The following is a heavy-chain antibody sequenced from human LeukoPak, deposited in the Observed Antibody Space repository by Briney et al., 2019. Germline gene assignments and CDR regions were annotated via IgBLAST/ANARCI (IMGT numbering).Heavy chain of an antibody. V-gene: IGHV3-7*05. Sequence: GGSLRLSCAASGFTFSRYWMNWVRQAPGKGLEWVANIKQDGSEKYYVDSVKGRFTISRDNAKNSLFLQMNSLRAEDTAVYYCARDPTYSGHDWGQGTLVTVSS. CDR2: IKQDGSEK. J-gene: IGHJ4*02. CDR1: GFTFSRYW. CDR3: ARDPTYSGHD. D-gene: IGHD5-12*01.